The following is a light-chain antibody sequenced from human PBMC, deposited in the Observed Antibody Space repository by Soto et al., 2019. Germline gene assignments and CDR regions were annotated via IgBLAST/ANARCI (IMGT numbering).Light chain of an antibody. CDR2: AAS. CDR1: QTIVTW. Sequence: DIQMTQSPPTLSASVGDRFTITCLASQTIVTWLALYQQKPGKAPKLLIYAASSLQSGVPSRFSGSGSGTDFTLTISSLQPEDFATYYCQQANSFPLTFGGGTKVDIK. CDR3: QQANSFPLT. J-gene: IGKJ4*01. V-gene: IGKV1-12*01.